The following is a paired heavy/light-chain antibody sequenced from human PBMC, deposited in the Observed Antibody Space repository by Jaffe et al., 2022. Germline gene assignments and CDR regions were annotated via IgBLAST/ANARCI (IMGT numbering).Light chain of an antibody. Sequence: DIVMTQTPLSSPVTLGQPASISCRSSQSLVRSDGNTYLSWLQQRPGQPPRLLIYKISNRFSGVPDRFSGSGAGTDFTLKISRVEAEDVGVYYCMQASQFPHTFGQGTKLEI. CDR2: KIS. CDR3: MQASQFPHT. J-gene: IGKJ2*01. CDR1: QSLVRSDGNTY. V-gene: IGKV2-24*01.
Heavy chain of an antibody. Sequence: EVQMVESGGGLVQPGRSLRLSCSSFGFTFNAYGVSWFRQRPGKGLEWLSFIRSTARGGTSEYAASVRGRFTTSRDDSKSIAYLQMNSLKTEDTALYYCIYDFWSYHYTPSTWFDPWGQGTLVTVSS. J-gene: IGHJ5*02. V-gene: IGHV3-49*03. CDR3: IYDFWSYHYTPSTWFDP. CDR2: IRSTARGGTS. CDR1: GFTFNAYG. D-gene: IGHD3-3*01.